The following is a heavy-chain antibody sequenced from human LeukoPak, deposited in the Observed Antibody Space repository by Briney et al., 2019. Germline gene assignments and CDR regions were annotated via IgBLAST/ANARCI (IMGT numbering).Heavy chain of an antibody. J-gene: IGHJ3*02. D-gene: IGHD6-6*01. Sequence: SETLSLTCTVSGYSISSGYYWGWIRQPPGKGLEWIGSIYHSGSTYYNPSLKSRVTISVDTSKNQFSLKLSSVTAADTAVYYCACSSRSAFDIWGQGTMVTVSS. CDR1: GYSISSGYY. CDR2: IYHSGST. V-gene: IGHV4-38-2*02. CDR3: ACSSRSAFDI.